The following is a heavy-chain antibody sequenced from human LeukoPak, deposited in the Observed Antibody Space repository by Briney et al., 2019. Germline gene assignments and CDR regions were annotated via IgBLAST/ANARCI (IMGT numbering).Heavy chain of an antibody. CDR1: GGSISSSSYY. CDR2: IYYSGST. V-gene: IGHV4-39*02. CDR3: AREIGPMIVVVNVFDI. Sequence: PSETLSLTCTVSGGSISSSSYYWGWIRQPPGKGLEWIGSIYYSGSTYYNPSLKSRVTISVDTSKNQFSLKLSSVTAADTAVYYCAREIGPMIVVVNVFDIWGQGTMVTVSS. D-gene: IGHD3-22*01. J-gene: IGHJ3*02.